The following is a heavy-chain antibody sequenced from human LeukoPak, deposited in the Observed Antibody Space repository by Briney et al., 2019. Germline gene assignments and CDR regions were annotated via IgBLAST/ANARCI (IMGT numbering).Heavy chain of an antibody. CDR1: GGTFSSYA. CDR3: ARIRVGAFHGDYYYYGMDV. D-gene: IGHD1-26*01. Sequence: SVKVSCKASGGTFSSYAISWVRQAPGQGLEWMGGIIPIFGTANYAQKFQGRVTITADESTSTAYMELSSLRSEDTAVYYCARIRVGAFHGDYYYYGMDVWGQGTTVTVSS. CDR2: IIPIFGTA. V-gene: IGHV1-69*01. J-gene: IGHJ6*02.